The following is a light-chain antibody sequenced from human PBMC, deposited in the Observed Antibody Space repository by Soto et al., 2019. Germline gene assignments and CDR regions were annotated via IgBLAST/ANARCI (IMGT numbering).Light chain of an antibody. CDR3: QQYGSSSWT. V-gene: IGKV3-20*01. CDR2: AAT. Sequence: EIVLTQSPVTLYLSPGERATLSCSSSQSVMSSYLAWYQQKPGHAPMLLFYAATSRATGFPCRFGSSGAATYFSLTISRLEPEVFAVYYCQQYGSSSWTFGQGTKVDI. CDR1: QSVMSSY. J-gene: IGKJ1*01.